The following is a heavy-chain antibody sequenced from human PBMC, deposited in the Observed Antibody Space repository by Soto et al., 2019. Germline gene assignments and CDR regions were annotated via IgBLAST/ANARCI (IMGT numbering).Heavy chain of an antibody. CDR1: GFTFSSYG. Sequence: GGSLRLSCAASGFTFSSYGMHWVRQAPGKGLEWVAVIWYDGSNKYYANSVKGRFTISRDNFKNTLYLQMNSPRAEDTAVYYCARATYYYDSSGYSAGYGLDVWGQGTTVTVSS. CDR2: IWYDGSNK. J-gene: IGHJ6*02. CDR3: ARATYYYDSSGYSAGYGLDV. V-gene: IGHV3-33*01. D-gene: IGHD3-22*01.